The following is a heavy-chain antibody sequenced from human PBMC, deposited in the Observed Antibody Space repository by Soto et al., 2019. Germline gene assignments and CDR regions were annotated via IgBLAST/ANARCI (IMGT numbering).Heavy chain of an antibody. CDR3: ARPAATVIFYSGMDV. J-gene: IGHJ6*02. CDR1: GFTFSDYA. Sequence: GVLRLSCAASGFTFSDYAMHWVRQAPGKGLEWVAIISFDGSNEHYADSVQGRFTISRDNSENTLYLQMNSLRADDTAVYYCARPAATVIFYSGMDVWGQGTTVTVSS. CDR2: ISFDGSNE. D-gene: IGHD4-17*01. V-gene: IGHV3-30-3*01.